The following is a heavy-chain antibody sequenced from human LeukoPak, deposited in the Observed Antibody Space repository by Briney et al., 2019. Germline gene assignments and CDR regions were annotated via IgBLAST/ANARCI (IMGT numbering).Heavy chain of an antibody. V-gene: IGHV4-59*01. Sequence: SETLSLTCTVSGGPISPYYWSWIRQPPGKGLEWIGYIYHDGSSNYNPSLKRRVTISVDTAKNQFSLKLTPVTAADTAVYYCARWANWNHDHWGQGTLVTVSS. CDR2: IYHDGSS. J-gene: IGHJ5*02. CDR3: ARWANWNHDH. D-gene: IGHD1-1*01. CDR1: GGPISPYY.